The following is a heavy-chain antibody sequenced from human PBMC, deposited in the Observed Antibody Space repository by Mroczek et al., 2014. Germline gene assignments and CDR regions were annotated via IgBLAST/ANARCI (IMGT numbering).Heavy chain of an antibody. CDR2: IYYSGST. J-gene: IGHJ2*01. Sequence: QVQLQESGPGLVKPSETLSLTCTVSGGSISSYYWSWIRQPPGKGLEWIGYIYYSGSTNYNPSLKSRVTISVDTSKNQFSLKLSSVTAADTAVYYCARVGRGGFGELWYFDLWGRGTLVTVSS. CDR3: ARVGRGGFGELWYFDL. D-gene: IGHD3-10*01. V-gene: IGHV4-59*01. CDR1: GGSISSYY.